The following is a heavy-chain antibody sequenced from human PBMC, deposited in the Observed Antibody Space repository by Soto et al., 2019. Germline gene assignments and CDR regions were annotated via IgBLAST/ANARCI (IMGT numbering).Heavy chain of an antibody. CDR1: GYTFTDYY. CDR3: AREFIRGVDY. Sequence: QVQLVQSGAEVKKSGASVKVSCKASGYTFTDYYMHWLRQPPGQGLEWMGWINPNTGGTLYGQNFQGRVSLTRDTSISTAYMERSRLSSDDTAVYYCAREFIRGVDYWGQGTLITVSS. CDR2: INPNTGGT. J-gene: IGHJ4*02. V-gene: IGHV1-2*02. D-gene: IGHD3-10*01.